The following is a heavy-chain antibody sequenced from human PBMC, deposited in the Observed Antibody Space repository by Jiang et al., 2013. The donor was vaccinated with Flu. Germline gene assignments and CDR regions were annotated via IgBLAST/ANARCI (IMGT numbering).Heavy chain of an antibody. Sequence: SGAEVKKPGASVKVSCKASGYTFTGYYMHWVRQAPGQGLEWMGWINPNSGGTNYAQKFQGWVTMTRDTSISTAYMELSRLRSDDTAVYYCARSSGVAAPWDVDYWGQGTLVTVSS. D-gene: IGHD6-19*01. J-gene: IGHJ4*02. V-gene: IGHV1-2*04. CDR3: ARSSGVAAPWDVDY. CDR2: INPNSGGT. CDR1: GYTFTGYY.